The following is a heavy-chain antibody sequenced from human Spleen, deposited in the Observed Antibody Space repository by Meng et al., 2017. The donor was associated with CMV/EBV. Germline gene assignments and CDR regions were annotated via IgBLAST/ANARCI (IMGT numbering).Heavy chain of an antibody. V-gene: IGHV1-69*10. D-gene: IGHD2-2*01. J-gene: IGHJ6*02. CDR3: ARERIVPAARSYYYCMDF. CDR2: IMSVLGVS. CDR1: GGNFSSYA. Sequence: SVKVSCKASGGNFSSYAISWVRLAPGQGLEWMGGIMSVLGVSNYAQKFQDRVTITADTSTRTAYMELSSLRSEDTAGYYCARERIVPAARSYYYCMDFWGQRTTVTFSS.